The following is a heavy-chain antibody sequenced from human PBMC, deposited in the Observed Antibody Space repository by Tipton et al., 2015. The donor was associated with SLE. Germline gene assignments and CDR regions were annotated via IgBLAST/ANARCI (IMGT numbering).Heavy chain of an antibody. CDR1: GFTFNNYT. D-gene: IGHD5-24*01. J-gene: IGHJ3*02. Sequence: RSLRLSCAASGFTFNNYTMHWVRQAPGKGLEWVAVISYDGSNKYYADSVKGRFTVSRDNSKNTVYVQMSNLRVEDTAVYYCAREGYTETFNIWGQGTMVTVSS. V-gene: IGHV3-30-3*01. CDR2: ISYDGSNK. CDR3: AREGYTETFNI.